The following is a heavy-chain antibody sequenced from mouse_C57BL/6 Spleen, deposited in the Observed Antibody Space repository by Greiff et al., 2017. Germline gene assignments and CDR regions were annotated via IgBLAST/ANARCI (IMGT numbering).Heavy chain of an antibody. V-gene: IGHV3-6*01. CDR3: ARDRGLPHFDY. CDR1: GYSITSGYY. CDR2: ISYDGSN. D-gene: IGHD2-2*01. J-gene: IGHJ2*01. Sequence: DVQMGEGGPCGGKRGRSLSLTCSVTGYSITSGYYWNWIRQFPGNKLEWMGYISYDGSNNYNPSLKNRISITRDTYKNQFFLKLNSVTTEDTATYCCARDRGLPHFDYWGQGTTLTVSS.